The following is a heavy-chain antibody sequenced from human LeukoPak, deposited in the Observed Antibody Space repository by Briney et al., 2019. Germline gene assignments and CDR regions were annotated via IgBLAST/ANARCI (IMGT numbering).Heavy chain of an antibody. CDR3: AESSLQTGSWYFDY. D-gene: IGHD6-13*01. J-gene: IGHJ4*02. CDR2: ISYDGRHQ. CDR1: GFTFTTYG. Sequence: GKSLRLSCEASGFTFTTYGMHWVRQRPGKGLEWVAVISYDGRHQKYADSVEGRFTVSRDNGKNTLWLQLNSLRAEDTAVYYCAESSLQTGSWYFDYWGQGTLVTVSS. V-gene: IGHV3-33*01.